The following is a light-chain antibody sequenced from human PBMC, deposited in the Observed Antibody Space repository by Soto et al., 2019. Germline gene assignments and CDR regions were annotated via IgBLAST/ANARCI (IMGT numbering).Light chain of an antibody. J-gene: IGLJ1*01. CDR2: DVS. CDR1: NSDLGSYND. Sequence: QSVRTQHASVSGSPGQSSTGSCSGTNSDLGSYNDVSWYQQHPGKAPKLMSYDVSNRPSGVSNRFSGSKSGNTASLTISGLQAEDEADYHCSSYTSISTYVFGTATKLTV. CDR3: SSYTSISTYV. V-gene: IGLV2-14*03.